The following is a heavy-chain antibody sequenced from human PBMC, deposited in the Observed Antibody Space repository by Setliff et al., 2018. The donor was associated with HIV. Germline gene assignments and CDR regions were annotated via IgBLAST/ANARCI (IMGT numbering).Heavy chain of an antibody. CDR3: AKDTTVRGVRSYYVDV. V-gene: IGHV3-48*04. J-gene: IGHJ6*03. CDR1: GFTFSSYS. Sequence: GGSLRLSCAGSGFTFSSYSMKWVRQAPGKGLEWISYISSSGDTIHYSDSVKGRFTISRDNAKNSLYLQMNSLRAEDTAFYYCAKDTTVRGVRSYYVDVWGKGTTVTVSS. CDR2: ISSSGDTI. D-gene: IGHD3-10*01.